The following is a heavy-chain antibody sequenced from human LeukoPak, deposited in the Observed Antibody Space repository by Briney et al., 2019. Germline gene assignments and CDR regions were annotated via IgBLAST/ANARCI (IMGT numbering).Heavy chain of an antibody. J-gene: IGHJ6*04. Sequence: PGGSLRLSCAASGFTFDDYAMHWVRQAPGKGLERVSLISGDGGSTYYADSVKGRFTISRDNSKNSLYLQLNSLRTEDTALYYCAKGFSSGWYGTPDVWGKGTTVTVSS. CDR3: AKGFSSGWYGTPDV. CDR1: GFTFDDYA. CDR2: ISGDGGST. V-gene: IGHV3-43*02. D-gene: IGHD6-19*01.